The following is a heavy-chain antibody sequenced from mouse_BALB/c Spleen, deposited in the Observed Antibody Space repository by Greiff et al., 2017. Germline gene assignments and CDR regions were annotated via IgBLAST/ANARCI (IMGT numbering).Heavy chain of an antibody. CDR2: IYPGSGNT. CDR3: ARYYRYYFDY. D-gene: IGHD2-14*01. V-gene: IGHV1-77*01. Sequence: QGQLKQSGAELARPGASVKLSCKASGYTFTDYYINWVKQRTGQGLEWIGEIYPGSGNTYYNEKFKGKATLTADKSSSTAYMQLSSLTSEDSAVYFCARYYRYYFDYWGQGTTLTVSS. J-gene: IGHJ2*01. CDR1: GYTFTDYY.